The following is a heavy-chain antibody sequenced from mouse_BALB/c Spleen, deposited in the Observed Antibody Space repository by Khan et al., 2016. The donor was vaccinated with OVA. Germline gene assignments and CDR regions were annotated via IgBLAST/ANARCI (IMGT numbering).Heavy chain of an antibody. J-gene: IGHJ1*01. Sequence: EVQLQESGPGLVKPSQTVSLTCTVTGISITSGNYRWSWIRQFPGNNLEWIGNIYYSGTVTYNPSLTSRTTITRDTSKNQFFLEMNSLTAEDTATYDCARDYCSLYWYFDVWGAGTTVTVSS. CDR3: ARDYCSLYWYFDV. CDR1: GISITSGNYR. V-gene: IGHV3-5*02. CDR2: IYYSGTV. D-gene: IGHD1-1*01.